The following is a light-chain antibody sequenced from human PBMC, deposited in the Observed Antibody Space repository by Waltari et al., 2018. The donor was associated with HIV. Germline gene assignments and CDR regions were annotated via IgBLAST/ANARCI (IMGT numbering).Light chain of an antibody. V-gene: IGLV3-25*03. Sequence: SYGLTQPPSVSVSPGQTARITCSAETLSKQYAYWYQQKPGQAPVLVIYKDRERPSGISERFSGSSSGTIVTLTVTGVQAEDEDDYYCQSTDSTGISVIFGGGTKLTVL. J-gene: IGLJ2*01. CDR3: QSTDSTGISVI. CDR1: TLSKQY. CDR2: KDR.